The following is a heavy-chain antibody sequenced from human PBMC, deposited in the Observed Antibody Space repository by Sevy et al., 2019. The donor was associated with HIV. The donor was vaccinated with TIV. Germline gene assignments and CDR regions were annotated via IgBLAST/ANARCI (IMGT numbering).Heavy chain of an antibody. Sequence: SESLSLTCAVYGGSFSGYYWSWIRQPPGKGLEWIGEINHSGSTNYNPSLKSRVTISVDTSKNQFSLKLSSVTAADTAAYYCARQGPYSGYTYYYYYMDVWGKGTTVTVSS. CDR3: ARQGPYSGYTYYYYYMDV. J-gene: IGHJ6*03. CDR1: GGSFSGYY. CDR2: INHSGST. D-gene: IGHD5-12*01. V-gene: IGHV4-34*01.